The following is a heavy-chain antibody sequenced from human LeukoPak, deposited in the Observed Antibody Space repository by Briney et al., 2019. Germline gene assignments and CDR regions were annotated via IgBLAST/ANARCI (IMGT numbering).Heavy chain of an antibody. CDR2: INHSGST. J-gene: IGHJ3*02. D-gene: IGHD3-22*01. Sequence: SETLSLTCAVYGASFSGYYWSWIRQPPGKGLEWIGEINHSGSTDYNPSLKSRVTISVDTSKNQFSLKLSSVTAADTAVYYCASCLSYYYDSSGHQVRDAFDIWGQGTMVTVSS. V-gene: IGHV4-34*01. CDR3: ASCLSYYYDSSGHQVRDAFDI. CDR1: GASFSGYY.